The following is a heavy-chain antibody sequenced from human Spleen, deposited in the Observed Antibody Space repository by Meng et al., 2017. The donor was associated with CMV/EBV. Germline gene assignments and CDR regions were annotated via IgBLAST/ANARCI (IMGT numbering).Heavy chain of an antibody. D-gene: IGHD3-10*01. CDR1: GGSISSHY. Sequence: SETLSLTCSVSGGSISSHYWSWIRQSPGKGLEWIGYIYDSGSTNYNPSLKSRVTISLDTSKKQSSLTLTSVTAADTAVYYCAREVRSYYYYGMDVWGQGTTVTVSS. CDR3: AREVRSYYYYGMDV. V-gene: IGHV4-59*11. J-gene: IGHJ6*02. CDR2: IYDSGST.